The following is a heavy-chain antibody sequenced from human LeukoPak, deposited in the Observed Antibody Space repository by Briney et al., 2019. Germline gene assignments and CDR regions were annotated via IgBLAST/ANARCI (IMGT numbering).Heavy chain of an antibody. CDR1: GFTFSSYG. CDR3: ASMVGASIY. D-gene: IGHD1-26*01. J-gene: IGHJ4*02. CDR2: IWYDGSNK. Sequence: PGRSLRLSCAASGFTFSSYGMHWVRQAPGKGLEWVAVIWYDGSNKYYADSVKGRFTISRDNSKNTLYLQMNSLRAEDTAVYYCASMVGASIYWGQGTLVTVSS. V-gene: IGHV3-33*01.